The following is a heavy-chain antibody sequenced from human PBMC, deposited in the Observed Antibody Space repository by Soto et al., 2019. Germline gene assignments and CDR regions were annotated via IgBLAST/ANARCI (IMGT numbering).Heavy chain of an antibody. CDR3: ASSSWTMDALNI. V-gene: IGHV3-74*01. D-gene: IGHD2-2*01. Sequence: GGSLRLSCAASGFTFRSYWMHWVRQPPGKGLVCVSRINSDGSSASYADSVKGRFTISRDNAKNTLYLQMNSLRAEDTAVYYCASSSWTMDALNIWGQGTMVTVSS. J-gene: IGHJ3*02. CDR1: GFTFRSYW. CDR2: INSDGSSA.